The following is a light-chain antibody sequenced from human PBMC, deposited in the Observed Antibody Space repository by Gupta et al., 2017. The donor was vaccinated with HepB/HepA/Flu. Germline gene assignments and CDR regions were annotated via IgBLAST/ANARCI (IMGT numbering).Light chain of an antibody. J-gene: IGKJ5*01. Sequence: DIVMTQSTDSLDVSPGERATINCKSSQSVLYSSNNKNYLAWYQQKPGQPPKLLIYWASTRESVVPDRFSGSGSGTDFTLTISSLQAEDVAVYYCQQYYSTPITFGQGTRLEIK. CDR2: WAS. V-gene: IGKV4-1*01. CDR3: QQYYSTPIT. CDR1: QSVLYSSNNKNY.